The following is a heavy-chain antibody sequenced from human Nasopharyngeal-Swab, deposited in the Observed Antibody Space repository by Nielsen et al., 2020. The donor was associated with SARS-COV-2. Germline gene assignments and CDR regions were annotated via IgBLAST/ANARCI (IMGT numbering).Heavy chain of an antibody. CDR3: VRDSGIVATGRGGYFEY. D-gene: IGHD6-13*01. Sequence: LSLTRAASGVTFSSYEMNWVRQAPGKGLEWVSYISSSGSTIYYADSVKGRFTISRDNAKNSLFLQMNSLRAEDTAVYYCVRDSGIVATGRGGYFEYWGQGAPVTVSS. J-gene: IGHJ4*02. CDR1: GVTFSSYE. CDR2: ISSSGSTI. V-gene: IGHV3-48*03.